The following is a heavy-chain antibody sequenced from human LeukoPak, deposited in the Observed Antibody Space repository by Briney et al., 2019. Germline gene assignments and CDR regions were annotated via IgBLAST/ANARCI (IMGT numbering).Heavy chain of an antibody. Sequence: GGSLRLSCAASGFSFSTYSMNWVRQAPGKGLEWVSYISGTSSIIYYEDSVKGRFTISRDNAKNSLYLQMNSLRDEDTAVYFCAHGSGWYAYWGQGTLVTVSS. V-gene: IGHV3-48*02. D-gene: IGHD6-19*01. CDR1: GFSFSTYS. J-gene: IGHJ4*02. CDR2: ISGTSSII. CDR3: AHGSGWYAY.